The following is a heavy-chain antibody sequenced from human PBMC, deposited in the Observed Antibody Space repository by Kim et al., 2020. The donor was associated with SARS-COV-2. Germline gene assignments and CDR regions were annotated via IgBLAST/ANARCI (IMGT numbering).Heavy chain of an antibody. J-gene: IGHJ4*02. Sequence: GGSLRLSCAASGFTFDDYGMSWVRQAPGKGLEWVSGINWNGGSTGYADSVKGRFTISRDNAKNSLYLQMNSLRAEDTALYYCARDYDILTGYYIPAYFDYWGQGTLVTVSS. CDR1: GFTFDDYG. V-gene: IGHV3-20*04. D-gene: IGHD3-9*01. CDR2: INWNGGST. CDR3: ARDYDILTGYYIPAYFDY.